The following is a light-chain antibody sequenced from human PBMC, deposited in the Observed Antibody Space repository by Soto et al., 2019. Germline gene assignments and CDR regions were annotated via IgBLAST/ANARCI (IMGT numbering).Light chain of an antibody. CDR3: QQYVSWT. J-gene: IGKJ1*01. Sequence: EIVLTQSPGTLSVSPGERATLSCRASQSISSNYLAWYQQKPGQAPRILIYGASSRATGIPDRFSGSGSGTDFTLTISRLEPEDSAIYYCQQYVSWTFGQGTNVEIK. V-gene: IGKV3-20*01. CDR1: QSISSNY. CDR2: GAS.